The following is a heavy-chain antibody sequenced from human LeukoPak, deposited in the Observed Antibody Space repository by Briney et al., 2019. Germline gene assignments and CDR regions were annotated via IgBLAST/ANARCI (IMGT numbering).Heavy chain of an antibody. D-gene: IGHD2/OR15-2a*01. Sequence: SETLSLTCAVYGGSFSGYYWSWIRQPPGKGLEWIGEINHSGSTNYNPSLKSRVTISVDTSKNQFSLKLSSVTAADTAVYYCARKNPGNRRFDPWGQGTLVTVSS. CDR1: GGSFSGYY. CDR3: ARKNPGNRRFDP. CDR2: INHSGST. V-gene: IGHV4-34*01. J-gene: IGHJ5*02.